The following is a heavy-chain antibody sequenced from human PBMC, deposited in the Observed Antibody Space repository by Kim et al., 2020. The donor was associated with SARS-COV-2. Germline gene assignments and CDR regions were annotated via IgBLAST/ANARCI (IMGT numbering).Heavy chain of an antibody. D-gene: IGHD1-26*01. J-gene: IGHJ6*02. Sequence: SETLSLTCAVYGGSFSGYYWSWIRQPPGKGLEWIGEINHSGSTNYNPSLKSRVTISVDTSKNQFSLKLSSVTAADTAVYYCARGTTPRSYYYYGMDVWGQGTTVTVSS. CDR2: INHSGST. CDR3: ARGTTPRSYYYYGMDV. V-gene: IGHV4-34*01. CDR1: GGSFSGYY.